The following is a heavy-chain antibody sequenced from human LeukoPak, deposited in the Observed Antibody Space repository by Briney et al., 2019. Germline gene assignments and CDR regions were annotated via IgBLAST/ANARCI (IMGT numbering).Heavy chain of an antibody. CDR1: GGSISSSSYY. V-gene: IGHV4-39*01. CDR2: IYYSGSN. CDR3: ARQDIVATKSYDY. J-gene: IGHJ4*02. Sequence: SDTLALTCTVSGGSISSSSYYWGWIRQPPGKVLEWIGSIYYSGSNYCNPSLKSRVTISVDTSKNQFSLKLSSVTAADTAVYYCARQDIVATKSYDYWGQGTLVTVSS. D-gene: IGHD5-12*01.